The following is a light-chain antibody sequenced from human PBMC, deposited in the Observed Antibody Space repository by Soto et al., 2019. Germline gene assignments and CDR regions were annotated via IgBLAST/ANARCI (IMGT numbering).Light chain of an antibody. V-gene: IGKV3-15*01. CDR3: QQYNNWPSVT. Sequence: EIVMTQFPATLSVSPGERAPLSWMASQSVSRNLAWYQQKPGQSPRLLIYGASTRATGIPARFSGSGSGTEFTLTISSLQSEDFEVYYCQQYNNWPSVTFGGGTKVDIK. CDR2: GAS. J-gene: IGKJ4*01. CDR1: QSVSRN.